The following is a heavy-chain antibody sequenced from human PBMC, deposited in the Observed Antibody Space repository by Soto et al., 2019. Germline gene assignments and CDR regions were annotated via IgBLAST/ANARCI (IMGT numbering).Heavy chain of an antibody. D-gene: IGHD6-25*01. V-gene: IGHV5-51*01. CDR2: FFPGDSDT. J-gene: IGHJ4*02. CDR3: AISSVAAAGFDY. Sequence: LGESLKISCKGFGYRFTSYWSGWVRQVPGKGLEWMGIFFPGDSDTRYSPSFQGQVTISADKSISTAYLQWSSLKASDTAIYYCAISSVAAAGFDYWGQGTPVTVSS. CDR1: GYRFTSYW.